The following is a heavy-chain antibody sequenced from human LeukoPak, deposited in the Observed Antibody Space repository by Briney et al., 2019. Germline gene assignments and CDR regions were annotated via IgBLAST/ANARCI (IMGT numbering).Heavy chain of an antibody. J-gene: IGHJ5*02. D-gene: IGHD3-3*01. CDR1: GGSISSYY. CDR3: ARITYDFWSAQKLSGWFDP. CDR2: IYTSGST. V-gene: IGHV4-4*07. Sequence: SETLSLTCTVSGGSISSYYWSWIRRPAGKGLEWIGRIYTSGSTNYNPSLKSRVTMSVDTSKNQFSLKLSSVTAADTAVYYCARITYDFWSAQKLSGWFDPWGQGTLVTVSS.